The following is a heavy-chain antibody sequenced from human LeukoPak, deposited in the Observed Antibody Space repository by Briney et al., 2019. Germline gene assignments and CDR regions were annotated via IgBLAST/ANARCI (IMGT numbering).Heavy chain of an antibody. CDR1: GFTFSSCG. Sequence: PGRSLRLSCAASGFTFSSCGMHWVRQAPGKGLEWVAVISYDGSNKYYADSVKGRFTISRDNSKNTLYLQMNSLRAEDTAVYYCAKDGPAGYSSGWSLDYWGQGTLVTVSS. J-gene: IGHJ4*02. CDR2: ISYDGSNK. V-gene: IGHV3-30*18. D-gene: IGHD6-19*01. CDR3: AKDGPAGYSSGWSLDY.